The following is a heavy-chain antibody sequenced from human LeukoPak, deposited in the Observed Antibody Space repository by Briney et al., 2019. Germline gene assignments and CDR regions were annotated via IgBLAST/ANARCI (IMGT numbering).Heavy chain of an antibody. J-gene: IGHJ4*02. Sequence: GGSLRLSCAASGFTFSSSLMTWVRQAPGKGLEWVASVNQDGGEKNYVDSGKGRFTISRDNAKNSLYLQMNSLRTEDTAVYYCASGRVTAVYWGQGTLVTVSS. CDR2: VNQDGGEK. CDR3: ASGRVTAVY. D-gene: IGHD2-21*02. CDR1: GFTFSSSL. V-gene: IGHV3-7*03.